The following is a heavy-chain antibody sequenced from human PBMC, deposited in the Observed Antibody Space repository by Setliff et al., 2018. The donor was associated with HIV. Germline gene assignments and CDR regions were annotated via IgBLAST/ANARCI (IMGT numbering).Heavy chain of an antibody. J-gene: IGHJ3*02. CDR3: ARRGGAIGYDRTRRPSFNAFDI. D-gene: IGHD3-22*01. Sequence: SETLSLTCAVYGGSFSGYYWSWIRQPPGKGLEWIGEINHSGGTNYNPSLKSRVTISVDTSKNQFSLKLSSVTAADTAVYYCARRGGAIGYDRTRRPSFNAFDIWGQGTMVTVSS. CDR2: INHSGGT. CDR1: GGSFSGYY. V-gene: IGHV4-34*01.